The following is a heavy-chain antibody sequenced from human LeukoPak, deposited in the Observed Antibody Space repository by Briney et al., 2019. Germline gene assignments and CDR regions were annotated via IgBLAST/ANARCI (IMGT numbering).Heavy chain of an antibody. D-gene: IGHD6-19*01. J-gene: IGHJ6*02. V-gene: IGHV5-51*01. Sequence: RRGESLKISCKGSGYSFTSYWIGWVRQMPGKGLEWMRIIYPGDSDTRYSPSFQGQVTISADKSITTAYLQWSSLKASDTAMYYCARVAGTGYYYYGMDVWGQGTTVTVSS. CDR1: GYSFTSYW. CDR2: IYPGDSDT. CDR3: ARVAGTGYYYYGMDV.